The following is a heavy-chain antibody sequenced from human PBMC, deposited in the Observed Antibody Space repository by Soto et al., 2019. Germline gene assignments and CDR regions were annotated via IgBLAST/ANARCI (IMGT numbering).Heavy chain of an antibody. CDR3: ASGGSGYTWFNEF. Sequence: QEQLVQSGAEVKKPGSSVKVSCKAFGGLFSSYPITWVRQAPGRGLEWVGGTIPVFQTAYSAQKFQGRVTITADESTNTAYMELSSLRSEDTAIYYCASGGSGYTWFNEFWGQGTLVTVSS. D-gene: IGHD3-22*01. J-gene: IGHJ4*02. V-gene: IGHV1-69*01. CDR1: GGLFSSYP. CDR2: TIPVFQTA.